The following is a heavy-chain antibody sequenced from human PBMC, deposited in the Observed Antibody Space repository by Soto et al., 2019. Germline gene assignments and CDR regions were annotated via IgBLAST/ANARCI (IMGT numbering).Heavy chain of an antibody. CDR3: ARNSMGNYGIEY. CDR2: ISTISSYI. Sequence: PGGSLRLSCAASGFTLSSYTMNWVRLAPGKGLEWVSSISTISSYIYYGDSVRGRFTISRDNTRNASYLEMNSLRAEDTAVYYCARNSMGNYGIEYWGQGSLVTVSS. V-gene: IGHV3-21*01. J-gene: IGHJ4*02. D-gene: IGHD3-10*01. CDR1: GFTLSSYT.